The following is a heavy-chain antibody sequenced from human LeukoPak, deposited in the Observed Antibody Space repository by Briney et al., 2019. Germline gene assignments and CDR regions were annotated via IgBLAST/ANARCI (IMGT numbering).Heavy chain of an antibody. D-gene: IGHD1-26*01. Sequence: ASVKVSCKASGYSFTKYGISWVRQAPGQGLEWMGWISAYNGNTNYAQNLQGRVTMTTDTSTSTAYMELRSLRSDDAAVYYCARRGSYSKLDFWGQGTLVTVSS. CDR3: ARRGSYSKLDF. V-gene: IGHV1-18*01. J-gene: IGHJ4*02. CDR1: GYSFTKYG. CDR2: ISAYNGNT.